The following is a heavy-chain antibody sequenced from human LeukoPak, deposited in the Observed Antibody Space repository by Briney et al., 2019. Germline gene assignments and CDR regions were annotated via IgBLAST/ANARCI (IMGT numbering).Heavy chain of an antibody. V-gene: IGHV3-53*01. J-gene: IGHJ4*02. CDR2: IYSGGGT. CDR1: GFTVSSNY. Sequence: GGSLRLSCAASGFTVSSNYMSWVRQAPGKGLEWVSIIYSGGGTYYADSVKGRFTISRDNSKNTLYLQMNSLRAEDTAVYYCARALENTSLILKYWGQGTQVTVSS. CDR3: ARALENTSLILKY. D-gene: IGHD3/OR15-3a*01.